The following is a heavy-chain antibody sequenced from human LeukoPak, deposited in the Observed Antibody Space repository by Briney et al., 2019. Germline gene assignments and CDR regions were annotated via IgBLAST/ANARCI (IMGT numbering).Heavy chain of an antibody. J-gene: IGHJ4*02. CDR3: AKDGFLRGRQQQLPSE. Sequence: GGSLRLSCAASGFTFDDYAMHWVRQAPGKGLEWVSGISWNSGSIGYADSVKGRFTISRDNAKNSLYLQMNSLRAEDTALYYCAKDGFLRGRQQQLPSEWGQGTLVTVSS. CDR2: ISWNSGSI. CDR1: GFTFDDYA. V-gene: IGHV3-9*01. D-gene: IGHD6-13*01.